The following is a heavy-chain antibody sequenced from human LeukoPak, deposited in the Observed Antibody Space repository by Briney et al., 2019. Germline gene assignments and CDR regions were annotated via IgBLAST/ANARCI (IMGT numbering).Heavy chain of an antibody. Sequence: PGGSLRLSCAASGFTFSNYWMHWVRQAPGKGLVWVSRLNTDGGTTNYADSVKGRFTISRDNAKNTLYLQMNSLRAEDTAVYYCARDVDTEKASNWFDPWGQGTLVTVSS. J-gene: IGHJ5*02. V-gene: IGHV3-74*01. CDR3: ARDVDTEKASNWFDP. CDR1: GFTFSNYW. CDR2: LNTDGGTT. D-gene: IGHD5-18*01.